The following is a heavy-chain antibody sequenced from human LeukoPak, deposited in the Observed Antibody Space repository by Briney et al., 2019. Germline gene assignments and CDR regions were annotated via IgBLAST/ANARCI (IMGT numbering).Heavy chain of an antibody. D-gene: IGHD6-13*01. CDR3: ARRDSSSWYQEDWFDP. CDR2: IYYSGST. Sequence: SETLSLTCTASGGSISSYYWGWIRQPPGKGLEWIGYIYYSGSTNYNPSLKSRVTISVDTSKNQFSLKLSSVTAADTAVYYCARRDSSSWYQEDWFDPWGQGTLVTVSS. CDR1: GGSISSYY. V-gene: IGHV4-59*01. J-gene: IGHJ5*02.